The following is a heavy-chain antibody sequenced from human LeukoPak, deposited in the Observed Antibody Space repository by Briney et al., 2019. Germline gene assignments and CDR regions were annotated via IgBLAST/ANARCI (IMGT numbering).Heavy chain of an antibody. V-gene: IGHV3-21*01. D-gene: IGHD3-16*01. Sequence: PGGSLGLSCAASGFTFSSYTMNWVRQAPGKGLEWVSLISSSSSYIFYADSVKGRFTISRDNAKKSLYLQMNSLRAEDTAVYYCVRGGTNDYWGQGTLVTVSS. CDR2: ISSSSSYI. CDR1: GFTFSSYT. J-gene: IGHJ4*02. CDR3: VRGGTNDY.